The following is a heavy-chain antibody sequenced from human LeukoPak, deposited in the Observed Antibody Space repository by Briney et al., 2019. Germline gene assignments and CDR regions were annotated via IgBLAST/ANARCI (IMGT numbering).Heavy chain of an antibody. CDR3: ARSNSGN. J-gene: IGHJ4*02. Sequence: SETLSLTCAVYGGSFSGYYWSWIRQPPGKGLEWIGEINHSGSTNYNPSLKSRVTISVDTSKNQFSLKLSSVTAADTAVYYCARSNSGNWGQGTLVTVSS. CDR1: GGSFSGYY. CDR2: INHSGST. V-gene: IGHV4-34*01. D-gene: IGHD5-12*01.